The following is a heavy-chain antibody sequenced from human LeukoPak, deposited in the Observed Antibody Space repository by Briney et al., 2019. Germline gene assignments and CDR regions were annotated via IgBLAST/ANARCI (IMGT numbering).Heavy chain of an antibody. Sequence: SETLSLTCTVSGASINNNFWTWIRQPPGKGLEWIGYIYSSGSANYNPSLKSRVIISGDTSKNQISLNLTSVTAADTAVYYCASSHSSSWFVVGAFDIWGQGTMVTVSS. CDR1: GASINNNF. CDR3: ASSHSSSWFVVGAFDI. D-gene: IGHD6-13*01. J-gene: IGHJ3*02. V-gene: IGHV4-59*08. CDR2: IYSSGSA.